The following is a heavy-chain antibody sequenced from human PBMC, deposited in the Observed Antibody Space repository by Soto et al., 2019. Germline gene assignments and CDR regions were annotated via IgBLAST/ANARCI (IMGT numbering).Heavy chain of an antibody. CDR2: INPSGGST. D-gene: IGHD6-6*01. CDR1: GYTFTSYY. CDR3: ARDLLSGAASPRSGYWLDP. V-gene: IGHV1-46*01. Sequence: ASVKVSCKASGYTFTSYYMHWVRQAPGQGLEWMGIINPSGGSTSYAQKFQGRVTMTRDTSTSTVYMELSSLRSEDTAVYYCARDLLSGAASPRSGYWLDPWGQGTLVTVYS. J-gene: IGHJ5*02.